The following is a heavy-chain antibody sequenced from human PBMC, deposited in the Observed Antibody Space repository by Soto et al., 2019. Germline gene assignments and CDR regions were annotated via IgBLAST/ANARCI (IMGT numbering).Heavy chain of an antibody. CDR2: ISWNSGSI. J-gene: IGHJ6*03. D-gene: IGHD3-3*01. Sequence: GGSLRLSCAASGFTFDDYAMHWVRQAPGKGLEWVSGISWNSGSIGYADSVKGRFTISRDNAKNSLYLQMNSLRAEDTALYYCAKDLSYYDFWSGRIYYYYYMDVWGKGTTVTVSS. V-gene: IGHV3-9*01. CDR3: AKDLSYYDFWSGRIYYYYYMDV. CDR1: GFTFDDYA.